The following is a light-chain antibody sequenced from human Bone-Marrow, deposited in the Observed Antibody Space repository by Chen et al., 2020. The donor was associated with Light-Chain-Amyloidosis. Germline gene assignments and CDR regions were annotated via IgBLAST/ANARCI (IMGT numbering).Light chain of an antibody. J-gene: IGLJ2*01. Sequence: SYELTQPPSVSVSPGQTARITCSGDDLPTKYAYWYQQKPGQAPVLVIHIDTERPSGISERFSGSSSGTTATLTISGVQAEDEADYHCQSADSSGTYEVIFGRGTKLTVL. CDR1: DLPTKY. CDR2: IDT. V-gene: IGLV3-25*03. CDR3: QSADSSGTYEVI.